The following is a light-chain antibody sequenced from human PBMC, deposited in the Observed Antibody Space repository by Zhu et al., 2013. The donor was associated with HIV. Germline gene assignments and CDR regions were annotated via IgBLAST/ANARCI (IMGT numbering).Light chain of an antibody. CDR3: QQYGNSPLT. Sequence: EVVMTQSPVTLSVSPGEAVTLSCRASQTVTTNLAWYQQKRGQAPRLLIYDASSRAAGIPDRFRGSGSGTDFTLTISRLEPEDFAVYFCQQYGNSPLTFGGGTTVELK. CDR1: QTVTTN. J-gene: IGKJ4*01. CDR2: DAS. V-gene: IGKV3-20*01.